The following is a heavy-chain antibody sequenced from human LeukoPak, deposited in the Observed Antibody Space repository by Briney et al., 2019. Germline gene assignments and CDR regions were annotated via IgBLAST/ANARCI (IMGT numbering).Heavy chain of an antibody. V-gene: IGHV4-34*01. J-gene: IGHJ3*02. CDR2: IKHSGST. CDR1: GGSLSSYY. Sequence: SETLSLTCAVYGGSLSSYYWIWIRQPPGKGLEWIGEIKHSGSTNYNTSLKSRVTMSLDTSKNQFSLKLSSVIAADTAVYYCARGEYDSSAFYFDSEPFDIWGQGTMVTVPS. CDR3: ARGEYDSSAFYFDSEPFDI. D-gene: IGHD3-22*01.